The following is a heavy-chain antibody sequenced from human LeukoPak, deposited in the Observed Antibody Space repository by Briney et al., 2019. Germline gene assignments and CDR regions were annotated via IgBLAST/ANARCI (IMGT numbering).Heavy chain of an antibody. CDR1: GYFVSSGYY. J-gene: IGHJ4*02. CDR3: ASRITVTNALSFDY. V-gene: IGHV4-38-2*01. Sequence: SETLSLTCGVSGYFVSSGYYWGWIRQPPGKGLEWIGNIYNTGSTYYNPSLKSRVTISVDTSNNQFSLKLSSVTSADTAVYYCASRITVTNALSFDYWGKGSLVIVSS. CDR2: IYNTGST. D-gene: IGHD6-19*01.